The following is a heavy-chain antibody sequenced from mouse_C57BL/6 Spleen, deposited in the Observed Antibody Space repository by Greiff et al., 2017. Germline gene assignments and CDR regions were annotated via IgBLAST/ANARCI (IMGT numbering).Heavy chain of an antibody. Sequence: QVQLKQPGAELVKPGASVKLSCKASGYTFTSYWMHWVKQRPGRGLEWIGRIDPNSGGTKYNEKFKSKATLTVDKPASTAYMQLSRLTSEDSAVYYCARSNYGNYVDYAMDYWGQGTSVTVSS. D-gene: IGHD2-1*01. V-gene: IGHV1-72*01. CDR2: IDPNSGGT. J-gene: IGHJ4*01. CDR1: GYTFTSYW. CDR3: ARSNYGNYVDYAMDY.